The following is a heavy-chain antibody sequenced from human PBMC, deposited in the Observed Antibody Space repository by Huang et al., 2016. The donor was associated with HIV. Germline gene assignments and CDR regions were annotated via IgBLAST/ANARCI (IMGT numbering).Heavy chain of an antibody. V-gene: IGHV3-30*18. CDR1: GFTFSTYG. Sequence: QVQLVESGGGVVQPGRSLRLSCAASGFTFSTYGIQWVRQAPGKGLEWVSLISDDGSEKYYADSGKGRFTSSRDNANNTLYLQMSSLRADDTAVYYCVKDQGHTFMVRYHFDFWGQGTLVTVSS. CDR3: VKDQGHTFMVRYHFDF. CDR2: ISDDGSEK. D-gene: IGHD3-10*01. J-gene: IGHJ4*02.